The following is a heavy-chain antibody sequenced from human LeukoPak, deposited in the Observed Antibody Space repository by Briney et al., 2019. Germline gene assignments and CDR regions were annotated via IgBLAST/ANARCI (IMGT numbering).Heavy chain of an antibody. D-gene: IGHD3-22*01. Sequence: SVKVSCKASGGTFTSYAISWVRQAPGQGLEWMGGILPIFGTANYAQKFQGRVTITADESTSTAYMELSSLRSEDTAVYYCASAYYDSSGYYYDFDYWGQGTLVTVSS. V-gene: IGHV1-69*01. CDR3: ASAYYDSSGYYYDFDY. CDR2: ILPIFGTA. J-gene: IGHJ4*02. CDR1: GGTFTSYA.